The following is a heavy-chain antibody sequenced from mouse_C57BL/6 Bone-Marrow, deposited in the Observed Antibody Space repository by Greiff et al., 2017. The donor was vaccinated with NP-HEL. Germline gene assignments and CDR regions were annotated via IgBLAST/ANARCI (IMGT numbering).Heavy chain of an antibody. CDR3: ARDDGYDGYVDV. CDR2: ISDGGSYT. D-gene: IGHD2-2*01. Sequence: EVKLVESGGGLVKPGGSLKLSCAASGFTFSSYAMSWVRQTPEKRLEWVATISDGGSYTYYPDNVKGRFTISRDNAKNNLYLQMSHLKSEDTAMYYCARDDGYDGYVDVWGTGTTVTVSS. CDR1: GFTFSSYA. J-gene: IGHJ1*03. V-gene: IGHV5-4*01.